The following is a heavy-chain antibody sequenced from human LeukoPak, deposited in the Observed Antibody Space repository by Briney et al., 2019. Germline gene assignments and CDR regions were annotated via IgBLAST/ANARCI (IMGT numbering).Heavy chain of an antibody. CDR2: INHNKST. J-gene: IGHJ4*02. D-gene: IGHD2-2*02. CDR3: AVGYCSSTSCYMGRPYYFDY. CDR1: GGPFSIYY. Sequence: PSETLSLTCAVYGGPFSIYYWTWVRQFPGKGLEWIGEINHNKSTNYNPSLKSRDTISVDTSKNQFSLNLTSVTAADTAVYYCAVGYCSSTSCYMGRPYYFDYWGQGTLVTVSS. V-gene: IGHV4-34*01.